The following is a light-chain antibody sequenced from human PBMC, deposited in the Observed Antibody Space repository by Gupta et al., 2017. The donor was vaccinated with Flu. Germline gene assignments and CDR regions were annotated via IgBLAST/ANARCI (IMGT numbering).Light chain of an antibody. CDR2: EVN. V-gene: IGLV2-14*01. J-gene: IGLJ1*01. Sequence: QSALTQPASVSGSPGQSITISCSGTSSDIGAYNYVSWYQHHPDRAPKLILFEVNRRPSGVSDRFSGSKSGNTASLTISGLQTEDETDYFCCSFTTINTYVFGTGTKVIVL. CDR1: SSDIGAYNY. CDR3: CSFTTINTYV.